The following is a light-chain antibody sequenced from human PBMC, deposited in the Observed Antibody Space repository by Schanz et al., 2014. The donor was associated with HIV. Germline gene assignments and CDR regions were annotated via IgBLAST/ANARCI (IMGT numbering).Light chain of an antibody. J-gene: IGKJ1*01. CDR3: QQLKSCPRT. CDR2: AAS. CDR1: QDISTS. V-gene: IGKV1-9*01. Sequence: IQLTQSPSSLSASVGDRVTITCRASQDISTSLAWYQQKAGMAPKLLIYAASTLQSGGPSRFSGSGSGTDFTRTISSLQPEDFATYYWQQLKSCPRTFGQGTKVEIK.